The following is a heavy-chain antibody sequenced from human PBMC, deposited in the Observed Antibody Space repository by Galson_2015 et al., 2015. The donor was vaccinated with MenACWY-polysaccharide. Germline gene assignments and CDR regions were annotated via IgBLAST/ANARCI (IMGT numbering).Heavy chain of an antibody. CDR3: ARVRYSTGKYQFDY. Sequence: SLRLSCAASGFTFSNYAMSWVRRAPGKGLEWVSTIGGSGSNTHYADSVKGRFTISRDNSKNTLSLQMNSLRAEDMAVYYCARVRYSTGKYQFDYWGQGTLVAVSS. J-gene: IGHJ4*02. CDR1: GFTFSNYA. CDR2: IGGSGSNT. D-gene: IGHD2-2*01. V-gene: IGHV3-23*01.